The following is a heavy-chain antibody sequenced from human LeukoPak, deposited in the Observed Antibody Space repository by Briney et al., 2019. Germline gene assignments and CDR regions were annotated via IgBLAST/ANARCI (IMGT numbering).Heavy chain of an antibody. CDR1: GFTFSSYA. Sequence: GGSLRLSCAASGFTFSSYAMSWVRQAPGKGLEWVSAISGSGGSTYYADSVKGRFTISRDNSKSTLYLQMNSLRAEDTAVYYCAKVPKVVVVITDYFDYWGQGTLVTVSS. CDR3: AKVPKVVVVITDYFDY. D-gene: IGHD3-22*01. J-gene: IGHJ4*02. CDR2: ISGSGGST. V-gene: IGHV3-23*01.